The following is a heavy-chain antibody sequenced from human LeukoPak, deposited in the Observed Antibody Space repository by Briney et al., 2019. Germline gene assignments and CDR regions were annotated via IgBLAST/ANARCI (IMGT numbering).Heavy chain of an antibody. J-gene: IGHJ5*02. CDR1: GGSIRSGSFY. CDR3: ARDQGGVVRGVIDWFDP. CDR2: IYYSGTT. Sequence: SETLSLTCTVSGGSIRSGSFYWTWIRQHPGKGLEWSGYIYYSGTTYYNPSLKSRVSISIDTSKNQFALKLSSVTAADTAVYYCARDQGGVVRGVIDWFDPWGQGALVTVSS. D-gene: IGHD3-10*01. V-gene: IGHV4-31*03.